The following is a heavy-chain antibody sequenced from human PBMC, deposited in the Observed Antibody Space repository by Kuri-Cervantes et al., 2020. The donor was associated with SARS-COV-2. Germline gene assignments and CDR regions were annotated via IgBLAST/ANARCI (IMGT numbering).Heavy chain of an antibody. J-gene: IGHJ4*02. D-gene: IGHD6-19*01. CDR3: ASSIIAVAGFGGRDY. V-gene: IGHV3-53*01. Sequence: GGSLRLSCAAAGFTVSSNYMRWVRQAPGKGLDCASGISRGGSTYYADCVKGRFTISRDNSKNTLYHQINSLRAEDTGVYYCASSIIAVAGFGGRDYWVQGTLVTVSS. CDR1: GFTVSSNY. CDR2: ISRGGST.